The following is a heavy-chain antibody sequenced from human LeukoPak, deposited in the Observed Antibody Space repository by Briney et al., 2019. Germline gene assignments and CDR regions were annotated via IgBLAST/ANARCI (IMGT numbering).Heavy chain of an antibody. D-gene: IGHD5-12*01. CDR3: ARDRGPKSSGYGVLPDYYFDY. V-gene: IGHV4-30-4*01. J-gene: IGHJ4*02. CDR2: IYYSGST. Sequence: SRTLSLTCTVSGGSISSGDYYWSWIRQPPGKGLEWIGYIYYSGSTYYNPSLKSRVTISVDTSKNQFSLKLSSVTAADTAVYYCARDRGPKSSGYGVLPDYYFDYWGQGTLVTVSS. CDR1: GGSISSGDYY.